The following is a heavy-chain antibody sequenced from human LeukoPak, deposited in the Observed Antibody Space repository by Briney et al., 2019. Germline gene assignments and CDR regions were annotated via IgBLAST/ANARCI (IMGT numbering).Heavy chain of an antibody. V-gene: IGHV1-69*13. J-gene: IGHJ3*02. Sequence: SVKVSCKASGGTFSSYANSWVRQAPGQGLEWMGGIIPIFGTANYAQKFQGRVTITADESTSTAYMELSSLRSEDTAVYYCARAPGSVQRGAFDIWGQGTMVTVSS. CDR3: ARAPGSVQRGAFDI. CDR2: IIPIFGTA. CDR1: GGTFSSYA. D-gene: IGHD3-10*01.